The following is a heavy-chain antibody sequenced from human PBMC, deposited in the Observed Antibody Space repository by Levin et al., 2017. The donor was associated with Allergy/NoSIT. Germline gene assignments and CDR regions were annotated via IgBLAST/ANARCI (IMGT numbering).Heavy chain of an antibody. Sequence: PSETLSLTCTVSGGSISSYYWSWIRQPPGKGLEWIGYIYYSGSTNYNPSLKSRVTISVDTSKNQFSLKLSSVTAADTAVYYCARGENYYGSGRYYYFDYWGQGTLVTVSS. D-gene: IGHD3-10*01. CDR2: IYYSGST. J-gene: IGHJ4*02. CDR1: GGSISSYY. CDR3: ARGENYYGSGRYYYFDY. V-gene: IGHV4-59*01.